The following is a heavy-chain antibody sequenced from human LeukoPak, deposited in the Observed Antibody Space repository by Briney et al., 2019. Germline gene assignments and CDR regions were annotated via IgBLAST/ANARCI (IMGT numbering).Heavy chain of an antibody. CDR1: GYTFNSYW. J-gene: IGHJ4*02. CDR3: ARERSSQGYFDF. V-gene: IGHV5-51*01. D-gene: IGHD6-6*01. CDR2: IYPDDSDT. Sequence: GESLKISCQASGYTFNSYWIGWVRQMPGKGLEWMGIIYPDDSDTRYSPSFQGQVTISADKSISTAYLQWSSLKASDTAMYYCARERSSQGYFDFWGQGTLVTVSS.